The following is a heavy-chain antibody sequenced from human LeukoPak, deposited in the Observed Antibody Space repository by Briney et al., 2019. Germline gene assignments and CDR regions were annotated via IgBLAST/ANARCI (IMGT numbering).Heavy chain of an antibody. CDR3: ARDGRRDDYYYYYMDV. J-gene: IGHJ6*03. CDR2: ISSSSSTI. CDR1: GFTFSSYS. Sequence: PGGSLRLSCAASGFTFSSYSMNWVRQAPGKGLEWVSYISSSSSTIYYADSVKGRFTTSRDNAKNSLYLQMNSLRAEDTAVYYCARDGRRDDYYYYYMDVWGKGTTVTVSS. V-gene: IGHV3-48*04.